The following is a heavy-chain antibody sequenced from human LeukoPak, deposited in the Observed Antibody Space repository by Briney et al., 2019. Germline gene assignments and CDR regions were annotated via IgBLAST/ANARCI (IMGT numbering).Heavy chain of an antibody. CDR2: ISSSSSYL. J-gene: IGHJ4*02. Sequence: GSLGLSCAASGFTFSSYSMNWVRQAPGKGLEWVSSISSSSSYLYHADSVKGRFTISRDNAKNSLYLQMNSLRAEDTAVYYCARGTNTAMGVDNWGQGTLVTVSS. CDR3: ARGTNTAMGVDN. D-gene: IGHD5-18*01. V-gene: IGHV3-21*01. CDR1: GFTFSSYS.